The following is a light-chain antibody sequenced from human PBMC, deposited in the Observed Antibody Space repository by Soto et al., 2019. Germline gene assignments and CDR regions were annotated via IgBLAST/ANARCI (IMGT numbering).Light chain of an antibody. J-gene: IGLJ3*02. Sequence: SYELTQPPSVSVSPGQTANITCSGNTLGSTFVFWYQQKAGQSPMVVIYEDTKRPSGIPARFSGSNSGNTATLTISGTQAMDEADFYCQAWDSGTVVFGGGTKLTVL. CDR1: TLGSTF. V-gene: IGLV3-1*01. CDR2: EDT. CDR3: QAWDSGTVV.